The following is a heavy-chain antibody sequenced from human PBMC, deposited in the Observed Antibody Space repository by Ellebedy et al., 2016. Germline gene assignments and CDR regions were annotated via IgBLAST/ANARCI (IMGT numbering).Heavy chain of an antibody. D-gene: IGHD4-11*01. CDR1: GFTFSNAY. J-gene: IGHJ4*02. Sequence: GESLKISCAVPGFTFSNAYMSWVRQAPGKGLEWIGHVKRKIDGETTDYAAPVKGRFTISRDDSKNMVFLQMDSLKAEDTAMYFCATGLHQFFDYWGQGTLVTVSS. V-gene: IGHV3-15*01. CDR3: ATGLHQFFDY. CDR2: VKRKIDGETT.